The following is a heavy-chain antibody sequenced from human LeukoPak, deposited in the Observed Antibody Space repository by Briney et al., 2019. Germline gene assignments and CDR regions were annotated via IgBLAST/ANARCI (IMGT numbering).Heavy chain of an antibody. D-gene: IGHD6-19*01. CDR1: GYTFTGYY. J-gene: IGHJ4*02. Sequence: ASVKVSCKASGYTFTGYYMHWVRQAPGQGLEWMGWINPNSGGTNYAQKFQGRVTMTRDTSISTAYMELSSLRSEDTAVYYCARVPDSSGFLDYWGQGTLVTVSS. CDR3: ARVPDSSGFLDY. V-gene: IGHV1-2*02. CDR2: INPNSGGT.